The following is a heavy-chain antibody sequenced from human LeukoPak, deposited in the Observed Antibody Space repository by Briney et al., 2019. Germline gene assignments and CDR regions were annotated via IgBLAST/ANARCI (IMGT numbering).Heavy chain of an antibody. Sequence: PGGSLRLSCAASGFTFSNYWMSWVRQGPGNELMGVANLKEDGSEKYYVDSVKGRFTISRDNAKNSLYLQMNSLRAEETAVYYCAKDTGSSGYYPPYYFDYWGQGTLVTVSS. J-gene: IGHJ4*02. D-gene: IGHD3-22*01. CDR2: LKEDGSEK. V-gene: IGHV3-7*03. CDR1: GFTFSNYW. CDR3: AKDTGSSGYYPPYYFDY.